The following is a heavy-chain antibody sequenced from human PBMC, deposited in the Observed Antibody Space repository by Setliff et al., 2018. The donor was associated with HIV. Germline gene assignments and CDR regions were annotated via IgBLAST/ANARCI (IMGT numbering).Heavy chain of an antibody. CDR1: GFTFSSYG. CDR2: IWSDGRNK. J-gene: IGHJ6*03. V-gene: IGHV3-33*06. Sequence: PGGSLRLSCAASGFTFSSYGMHWVRQAPGRGLEFVAAIWSDGRNKYYADSVKGRFTISRDNSKNMLYLQMNSLRVDDTAIYHCAKETPMGLEWSSPDPRNYNAYYYMDVWGEGTTVTVSS. D-gene: IGHD3-3*01. CDR3: AKETPMGLEWSSPDPRNYNAYYYMDV.